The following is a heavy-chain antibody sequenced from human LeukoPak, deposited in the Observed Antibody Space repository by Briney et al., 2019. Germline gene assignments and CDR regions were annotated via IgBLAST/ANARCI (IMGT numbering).Heavy chain of an antibody. CDR2: ISTSASYI. CDR1: GFTFSSYS. V-gene: IGHV3-21*01. J-gene: IGHJ4*02. D-gene: IGHD3-22*01. Sequence: KAGGSLRLSCAASGFTFSSYSMNWVRQAPGTGLEWVSSISTSASYIYYADSVKGRFTISRDNAKNSLYLQMNSLRAEDTAVYYCARDLESYNSGGYYFGYWGQGTQVTVSS. CDR3: ARDLESYNSGGYYFGY.